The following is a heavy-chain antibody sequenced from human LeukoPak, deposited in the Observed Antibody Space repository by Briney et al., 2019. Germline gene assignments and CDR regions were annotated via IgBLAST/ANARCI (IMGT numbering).Heavy chain of an antibody. V-gene: IGHV3-74*01. CDR1: GFTFSSYW. D-gene: IGHD5-12*01. CDR2: VNSDGTGT. J-gene: IGHJ6*03. Sequence: GGSLRLSCAASGFTFSSYWMHWVRQAPGKGLVWVSRVNSDGTGTTYADSVEGRFTISRDNAKNTVYLQMNSLGAEDTAIYYCIRTLIVATSPYMDVWGKGTTVTVSS. CDR3: IRTLIVATSPYMDV.